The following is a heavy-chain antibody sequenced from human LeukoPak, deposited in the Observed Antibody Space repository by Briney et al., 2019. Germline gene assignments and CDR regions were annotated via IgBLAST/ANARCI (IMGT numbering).Heavy chain of an antibody. CDR1: GGSFSGYY. V-gene: IGHV4-34*01. CDR2: ISHSGST. Sequence: SETLSLTCAVSGGSFSGYYWSWIRQPPGKGLEWIGEISHSGSTNYSPSLKSRVTISVDTSKNQFSLNLSSVTAADTAVYYCARALVRATMVWYFDLWGRGTMVTVSS. D-gene: IGHD5-12*01. J-gene: IGHJ2*01. CDR3: ARALVRATMVWYFDL.